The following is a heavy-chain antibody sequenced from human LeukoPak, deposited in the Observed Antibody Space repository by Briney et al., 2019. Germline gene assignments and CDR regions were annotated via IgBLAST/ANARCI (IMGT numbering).Heavy chain of an antibody. CDR2: IRSKAYGGTT. CDR1: GFTFSSYS. J-gene: IGHJ3*02. Sequence: GGSLRLSCAASGFTFSSYSMNWVRQAPGKGLEWVGIIRSKAYGGTTEYVASVKGRFTISRDDSKSIAYLQMNSLKTEDTAVYYCTRADIVGGSAFDIWGQGTMVTVSS. D-gene: IGHD1-26*01. CDR3: TRADIVGGSAFDI. V-gene: IGHV3-49*04.